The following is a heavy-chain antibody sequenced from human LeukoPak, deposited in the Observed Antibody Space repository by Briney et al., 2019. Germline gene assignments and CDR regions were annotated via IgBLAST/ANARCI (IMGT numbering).Heavy chain of an antibody. V-gene: IGHV4-59*08. CDR2: IYYSGST. CDR3: ARHLVGATGTGPFDY. J-gene: IGHJ4*02. Sequence: SERLSLTCTVSGGSIRGYYWSWTRQPPGKGLEWIGYIYYSGSTNYNPSLKNRVTMSVDTSKNQFSLKLSSVTAADTAVYYCARHLVGATGTGPFDYGGQETGDTVSS. CDR1: GGSIRGYY. D-gene: IGHD1-26*01.